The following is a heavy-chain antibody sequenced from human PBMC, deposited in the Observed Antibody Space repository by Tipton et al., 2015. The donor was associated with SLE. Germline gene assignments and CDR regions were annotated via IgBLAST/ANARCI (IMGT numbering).Heavy chain of an antibody. CDR1: GGSISSSSYY. CDR2: VYYSGST. Sequence: TLSLTCTVSGGSISSSSYYWGWIRQPPGKGLEWIGSVYYSGSTNYNPSLKSRVTISVDTSKNQFSLKLSSVTAADTAVYYCARDSANYLLDYWGQGTLVTVSS. V-gene: IGHV4-39*07. D-gene: IGHD1-7*01. CDR3: ARDSANYLLDY. J-gene: IGHJ4*02.